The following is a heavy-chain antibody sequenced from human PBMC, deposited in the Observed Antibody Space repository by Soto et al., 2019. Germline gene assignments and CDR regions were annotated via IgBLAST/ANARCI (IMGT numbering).Heavy chain of an antibody. Sequence: SETLSLTCAVSGGSISSGGYSWSWIRQPLGKGLEWIGYIYHSGSTYYNPSLKSRVTISVDRSKNQFSLKLSSVTAADTAVYYCARRFFSGYGVVWFDPWGQGTLVTVSS. D-gene: IGHD5-12*01. CDR3: ARRFFSGYGVVWFDP. CDR1: GGSISSGGYS. J-gene: IGHJ5*02. V-gene: IGHV4-30-2*01. CDR2: IYHSGST.